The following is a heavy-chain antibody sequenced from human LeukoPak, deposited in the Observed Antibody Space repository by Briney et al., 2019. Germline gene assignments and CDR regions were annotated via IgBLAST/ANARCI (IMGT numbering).Heavy chain of an antibody. D-gene: IGHD6-6*01. CDR1: GYTFTNYY. Sequence: ASVKVSCKASGYTFTNYYIHWVGQAPGQGREWMGIINTGGDYTNYAQRFQGRVTMTRDMSTSTVYMELSSLRSEDTAVYYCARGSEYDISFDPWGQGTLVTVSS. CDR2: INTGGDYT. CDR3: ARGSEYDISFDP. J-gene: IGHJ5*02. V-gene: IGHV1-46*01.